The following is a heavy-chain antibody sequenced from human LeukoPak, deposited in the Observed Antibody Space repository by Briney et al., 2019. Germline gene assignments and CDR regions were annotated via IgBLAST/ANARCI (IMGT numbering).Heavy chain of an antibody. V-gene: IGHV3-23*01. CDR2: ISGSGGGT. CDR1: GFSFSSFA. D-gene: IGHD4-11*01. CDR3: AKGYSNPSHFDY. Sequence: GGSLRLSCAASGFSFSSFAMSWVRQAPGKGLEWVSGISGSGGGTYYADSVKGRFTISRDNSKNTLFLLMNSLRAEDTAVYFCAKGYSNPSHFDYWGQGTLVAVSS. J-gene: IGHJ4*02.